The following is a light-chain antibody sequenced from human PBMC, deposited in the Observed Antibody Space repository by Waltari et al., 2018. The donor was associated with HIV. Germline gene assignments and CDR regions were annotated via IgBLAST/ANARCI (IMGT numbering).Light chain of an antibody. J-gene: IGLJ2*01. CDR3: SSHAGSKVV. Sequence: QSALTQPPSASGSPGQSVTLSCTGTSSDVGGYNYVSWHQQHPGKAPKLMIYDVIKRPSGVPARFSGSQSGHTASLTVSWLQPEDEADYYCSSHAGSKVVFGGGTRLTVL. CDR1: SSDVGGYNY. CDR2: DVI. V-gene: IGLV2-8*01.